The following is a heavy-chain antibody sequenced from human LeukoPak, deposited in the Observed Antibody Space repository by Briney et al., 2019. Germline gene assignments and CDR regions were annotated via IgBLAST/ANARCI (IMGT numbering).Heavy chain of an antibody. V-gene: IGHV3-7*01. CDR3: ARDLRYYDFWSDY. CDR2: IKQDGSEK. Sequence: GGSLRLSCAASGFTFSSYWMSWVRQAPGKGLEGVANIKQDGSEKYYVDSVKGRFTISRDNAKNSLYLQMNSLRAEDTAVYYCARDLRYYDFWSDYWGQGTLVTVSS. CDR1: GFTFSSYW. D-gene: IGHD3-3*01. J-gene: IGHJ4*02.